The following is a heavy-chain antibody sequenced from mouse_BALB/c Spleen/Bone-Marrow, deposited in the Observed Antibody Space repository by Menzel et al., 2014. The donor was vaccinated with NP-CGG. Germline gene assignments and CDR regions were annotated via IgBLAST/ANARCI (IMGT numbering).Heavy chain of an antibody. J-gene: IGHJ3*01. CDR1: DYTFTTYW. Sequence: QVQLQQSGAELAKPGASVKMSCKVSDYTFTTYWMHWVKQRTGKGLEWIGYIDPRTGYTEYHQKLKDKATLTADKSSCTAYMQLSSLTSDDSAFYYCARYWDSYWGQGTLVTVSA. V-gene: IGHV1-7*01. D-gene: IGHD4-1*01. CDR3: ARYWDSY. CDR2: IDPRTGYT.